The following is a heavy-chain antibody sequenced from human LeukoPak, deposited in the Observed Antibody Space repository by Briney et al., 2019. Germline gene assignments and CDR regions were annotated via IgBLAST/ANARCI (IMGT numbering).Heavy chain of an antibody. D-gene: IGHD3-3*01. Sequence: GGSLRLSCAASGFTFSSYMVTWVRQAQGKGLEWVSSISSGSSYIYYEDSVKGRFTISRDNRKNSLYLQMSSLRAEDTAVYYCAIAVDSISGTGDTFDIWGQGTMVTVSS. J-gene: IGHJ3*02. CDR3: AIAVDSISGTGDTFDI. V-gene: IGHV3-21*01. CDR2: ISSGSSYI. CDR1: GFTFSSYM.